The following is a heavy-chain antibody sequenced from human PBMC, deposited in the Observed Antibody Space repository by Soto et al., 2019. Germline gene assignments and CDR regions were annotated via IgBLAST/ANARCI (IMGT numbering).Heavy chain of an antibody. CDR1: GFTFSSYA. D-gene: IGHD2-21*02. CDR2: ISGSGGST. J-gene: IGHJ1*01. Sequence: VGSLRLSCAASGFTFSSYAMSWVRQAPGKGLEWVSAISGSGGSTYYADSVKGRFTISRDNSKNTLYLQMNSLRAEDTAVYYCAKRAYCGGDCYSGRSYFQHWGQGTLVTVSS. V-gene: IGHV3-23*01. CDR3: AKRAYCGGDCYSGRSYFQH.